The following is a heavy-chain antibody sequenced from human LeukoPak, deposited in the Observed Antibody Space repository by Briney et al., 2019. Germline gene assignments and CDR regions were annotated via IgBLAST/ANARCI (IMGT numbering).Heavy chain of an antibody. CDR1: GYTFTSYY. V-gene: IGHV1-46*01. D-gene: IGHD6-19*01. J-gene: IGHJ4*02. CDR2: INPSGGST. Sequence: ASVKVSCKASGYTFTSYYMHWVRQAPGQGLEWMGIINPSGGSTSYAQKFQGRVTITADTSTYTAYMELSSLRSEDTAVYYCATGGKQWLVLGYWGQGTLVTVSS. CDR3: ATGGKQWLVLGY.